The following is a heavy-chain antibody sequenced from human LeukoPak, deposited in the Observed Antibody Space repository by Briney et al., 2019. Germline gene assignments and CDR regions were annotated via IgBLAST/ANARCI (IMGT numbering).Heavy chain of an antibody. J-gene: IGHJ4*02. CDR3: ARGHTPSRDGYKYFDY. D-gene: IGHD5-24*01. Sequence: ASVKVSCKASGYTFTSYDINWVRQATGQGLEWMGWMNPNSGNTGYALKFQGRVTMTRNTSISTAYMELSSLRSEDTAVYYCARGHTPSRDGYKYFDYWGQGTLVTVSS. V-gene: IGHV1-8*01. CDR1: GYTFTSYD. CDR2: MNPNSGNT.